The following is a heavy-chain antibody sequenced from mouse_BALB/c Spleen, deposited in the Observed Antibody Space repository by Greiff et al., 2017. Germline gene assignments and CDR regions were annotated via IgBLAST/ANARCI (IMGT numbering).Heavy chain of an antibody. CDR2: IDPANGNT. J-gene: IGHJ4*01. CDR1: GFNIKDTY. CDR3: ASSSYDYYAMDY. V-gene: IGHV14-3*02. Sequence: EVQLVESGAELVKPGASVKLSCTASGFNIKDTYMHWVKQRPEQGLEWIGRIDPANGNTKYDPKFQGKATITADTSSNTAYLQLSSLTSEDTAVYYCASSSYDYYAMDYWGQGTSVTVSS. D-gene: IGHD1-1*01.